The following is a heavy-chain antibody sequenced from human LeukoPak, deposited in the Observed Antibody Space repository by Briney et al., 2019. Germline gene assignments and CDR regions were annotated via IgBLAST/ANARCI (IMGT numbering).Heavy chain of an antibody. Sequence: KSGGSLRLSCAASGFTFTSYGMNWVRQAPGKGLEWVSFIDTSGSYIYYGDSLKGRVTISRDNAKNSLYLQMNGLRAEDTAVYYCARGRSITLLRGVAMSVGFDIWGQGQWSPSLQ. D-gene: IGHD3-10*01. J-gene: IGHJ3*02. V-gene: IGHV3-21*01. CDR1: GFTFTSYG. CDR2: IDTSGSYI. CDR3: ARGRSITLLRGVAMSVGFDI.